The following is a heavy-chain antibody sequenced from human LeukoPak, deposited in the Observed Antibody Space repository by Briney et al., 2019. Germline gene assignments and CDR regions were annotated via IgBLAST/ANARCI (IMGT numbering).Heavy chain of an antibody. CDR3: ARAYYGSGGRTYCFDY. J-gene: IGHJ4*02. CDR1: GYTFTSYG. Sequence: GASVKVSCKASGYTFTSYGISWVRQAPGQGLEWMGWISAYNGNTNYAQKLQGRVTMTKDTSTSTAYMELRSLRSDDTAVYYCARAYYGSGGRTYCFDYWGQGTLVTVSS. V-gene: IGHV1-18*01. D-gene: IGHD3-10*01. CDR2: ISAYNGNT.